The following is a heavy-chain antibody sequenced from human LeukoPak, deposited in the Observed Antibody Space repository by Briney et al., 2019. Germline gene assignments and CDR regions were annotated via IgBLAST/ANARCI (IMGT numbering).Heavy chain of an antibody. CDR3: AKDLGQWLGLPEYYFDY. V-gene: IGHV3-23*01. CDR2: ICGSGGST. Sequence: GGSLRLSCAASGFTFSRYAMSWVRQAPGKRLEWVSAICGSGGSTYYADSVKGRFTISRDNSKNTLYLQMNSLRAEDTAVYYCAKDLGQWLGLPEYYFDYWGQGTLVTVSS. CDR1: GFTFSRYA. J-gene: IGHJ4*02. D-gene: IGHD6-19*01.